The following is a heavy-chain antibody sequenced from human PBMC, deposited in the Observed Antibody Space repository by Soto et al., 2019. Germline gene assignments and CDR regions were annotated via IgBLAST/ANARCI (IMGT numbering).Heavy chain of an antibody. CDR1: GGSISNYY. J-gene: IGHJ4*02. D-gene: IGHD3-10*01. CDR2: IYYSGST. Sequence: QVKLQESGPGLVKPSETLSLTCTVSGGSISNYYWSWIRQPPGKGLEWIGYIYYSGSTNYNPSLKSRVTISVDTSKNQFSLKLSSVTAADTAVYYCARRYGSSFDYWGQGTLVTVSS. CDR3: ARRYGSSFDY. V-gene: IGHV4-59*08.